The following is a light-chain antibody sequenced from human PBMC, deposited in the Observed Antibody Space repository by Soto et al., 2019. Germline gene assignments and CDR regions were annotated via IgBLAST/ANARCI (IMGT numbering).Light chain of an antibody. CDR3: QQYHSYWT. V-gene: IGKV1-5*01. J-gene: IGKJ1*01. Sequence: DFQMTQSPSTLSASVGDRVTITCRASQNIRSRLAWFQQKPGKAPKFLIYDASSLESGVQQRFSGSGSGTEFTLTIRSLQTDDFSTYYCQQYHSYWTFGQGTKVDIK. CDR2: DAS. CDR1: QNIRSR.